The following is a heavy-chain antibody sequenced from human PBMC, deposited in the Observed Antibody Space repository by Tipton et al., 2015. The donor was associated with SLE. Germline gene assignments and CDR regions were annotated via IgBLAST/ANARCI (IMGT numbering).Heavy chain of an antibody. CDR2: IYTDGSRT. CDR1: GFTFSSYW. V-gene: IGHV3-74*01. Sequence: GSLRLSCAASGFTFSSYWMHWVRQAPGKGLVWVSRIYTDGSRTHYADSVRGRFTISRDNAKNTLYVEMNSLRVEDTAVYYCARDWGSRNCLDPWGQGTLVTVSS. D-gene: IGHD3-16*01. J-gene: IGHJ5*02. CDR3: ARDWGSRNCLDP.